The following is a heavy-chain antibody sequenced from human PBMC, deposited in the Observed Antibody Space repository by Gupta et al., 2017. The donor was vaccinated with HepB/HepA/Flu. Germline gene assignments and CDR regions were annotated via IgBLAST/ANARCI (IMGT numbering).Heavy chain of an antibody. CDR3: ARGRVYPHDPWQQLVRGRFNWFDP. CDR2: INHSGST. Sequence: QVQLQQWGAGLLKPSETLSLTCAVYGGSFSGYYWSWIRQPPGKGLEWIGEINHSGSTNYNPSLKSRVTISVDTSKNQFSLKLSSVTAADTAVYYCARGRVYPHDPWQQLVRGRFNWFDPWGQGTLVTVSS. D-gene: IGHD6-13*01. J-gene: IGHJ5*02. CDR1: GGSFSGYY. V-gene: IGHV4-34*01.